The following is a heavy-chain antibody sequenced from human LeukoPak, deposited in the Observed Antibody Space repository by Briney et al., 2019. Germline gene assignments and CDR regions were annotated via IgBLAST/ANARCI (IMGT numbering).Heavy chain of an antibody. Sequence: SETLSLTCAVYGGSFSGYYWSWIRQPPGKGLEWIGEINHSGSTNDNPSLKSRVTISVDTSKNQFSLRLSSVTAADTAVYYCARGWGSSRPMLVYWGQGTLVTVSS. CDR1: GGSFSGYY. D-gene: IGHD6-19*01. J-gene: IGHJ4*02. V-gene: IGHV4-34*01. CDR3: ARGWGSSRPMLVY. CDR2: INHSGST.